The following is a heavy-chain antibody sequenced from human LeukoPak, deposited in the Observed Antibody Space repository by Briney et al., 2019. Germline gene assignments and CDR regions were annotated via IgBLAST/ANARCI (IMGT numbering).Heavy chain of an antibody. V-gene: IGHV4-30-4*01. Sequence: PSQTLSLTCTVSGGSISGGDYYWSWIRQPPGKGVEWIGYIYYSGSTYYNPSLKSRVTISVDTSKNQFSLKLSSVTAADTAVYYCARVLGSGYYSDFDYWGQGTLVTVSS. CDR2: IYYSGST. J-gene: IGHJ4*02. CDR3: ARVLGSGYYSDFDY. D-gene: IGHD3-22*01. CDR1: GGSISGGDYY.